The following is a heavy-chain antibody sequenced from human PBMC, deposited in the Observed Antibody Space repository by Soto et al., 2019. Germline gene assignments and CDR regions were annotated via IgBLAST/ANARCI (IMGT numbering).Heavy chain of an antibody. CDR2: IGSRTSDI. Sequence: PGGSLRLSCAASGFTLSRHTMNWVRQAPGKGLEWVSFIGSRTSDIYYADSVKGRFTISRDNAKNSLYLDLTSLRAEDTAVYFCVRDYYDTSGYPNTCDMWGQGTMVTVSS. J-gene: IGHJ3*02. V-gene: IGHV3-21*01. CDR1: GFTLSRHT. D-gene: IGHD3-22*01. CDR3: VRDYYDTSGYPNTCDM.